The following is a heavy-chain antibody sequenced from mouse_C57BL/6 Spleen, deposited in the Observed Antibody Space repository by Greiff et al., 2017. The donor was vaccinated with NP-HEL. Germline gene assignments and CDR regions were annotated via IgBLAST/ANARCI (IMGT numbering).Heavy chain of an antibody. CDR1: GYTFTDYE. CDR2: IDPETGGT. V-gene: IGHV1-15*01. Sequence: QVQLQQSGAELVRPGASVTLSCKASGYTFTDYEMHWVKQTPVHGLEWIGAIDPETGGTAYNQKFKGKAILTADKSSSTAYMELRSLTSEDSACYYCTRRTTVVPFAYWGQGTLVTVSA. D-gene: IGHD1-1*01. CDR3: TRRTTVVPFAY. J-gene: IGHJ3*01.